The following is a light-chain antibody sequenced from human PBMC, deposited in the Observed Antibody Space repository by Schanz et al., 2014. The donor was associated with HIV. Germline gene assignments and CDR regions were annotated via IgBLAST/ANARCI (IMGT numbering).Light chain of an antibody. CDR2: DAS. V-gene: IGKV3-15*01. CDR1: QSVTSN. Sequence: EIVLTQSSGTLSLSPGERATLSCRASQSVTSNLAWYQQKPGQPPRLLLYDASTRATGIPARFSGSGSGTEFTLTISSLQSEDFAVYYCQQYNDWPPITFGQGTRLEIK. CDR3: QQYNDWPPIT. J-gene: IGKJ5*01.